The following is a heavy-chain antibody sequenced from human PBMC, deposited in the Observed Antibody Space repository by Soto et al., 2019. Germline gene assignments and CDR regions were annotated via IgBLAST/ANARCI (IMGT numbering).Heavy chain of an antibody. CDR3: ATLDDSSGYYLSRLYYFDY. CDR1: GYTLTELS. V-gene: IGHV1-24*01. CDR2: FDPEDGET. J-gene: IGHJ4*02. D-gene: IGHD3-22*01. Sequence: GASAKVSCKVSGYTLTELSMHWVRQAPGKGLEWMGGFDPEDGETIYAQKFQGRVTMTEDTSTDTAYMELSSLRSEDTAVYYCATLDDSSGYYLSRLYYFDYWGQGTLVTVSS.